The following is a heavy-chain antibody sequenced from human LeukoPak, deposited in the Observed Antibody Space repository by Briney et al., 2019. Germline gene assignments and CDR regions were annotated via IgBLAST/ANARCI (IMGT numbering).Heavy chain of an antibody. Sequence: GGSLRLSCAASGFTFSSYAMHWVRQAPGKGLEWVAIISYDGSNKYYADSVKGRFTISRDNSKNTLYLQMNSLRAEDTAVYYCASGESSGWYKYWGQGTLVTVSS. D-gene: IGHD6-19*01. J-gene: IGHJ4*02. CDR1: GFTFSSYA. V-gene: IGHV3-30-3*01. CDR3: ASGESSGWYKY. CDR2: ISYDGSNK.